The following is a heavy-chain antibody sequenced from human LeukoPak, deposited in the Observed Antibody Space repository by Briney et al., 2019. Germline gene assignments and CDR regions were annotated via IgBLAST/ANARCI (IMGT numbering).Heavy chain of an antibody. V-gene: IGHV3-30-3*01. Sequence: GGSLRLSCAASGFTFSSYAMHWVRQAPGKGLEWVAVISYDGSNKYYADSVKGRFTISRDNSKNTLYLQMNSLRAEDTAVYYCAREDGENYGMDAWGQGTTVTVSS. CDR3: AREDGENYGMDA. J-gene: IGHJ6*02. CDR1: GFTFSSYA. CDR2: ISYDGSNK. D-gene: IGHD3-3*01.